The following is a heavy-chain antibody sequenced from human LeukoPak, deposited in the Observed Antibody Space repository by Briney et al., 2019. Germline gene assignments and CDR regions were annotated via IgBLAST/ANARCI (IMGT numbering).Heavy chain of an antibody. D-gene: IGHD3-22*01. V-gene: IGHV3-33*01. CDR1: GFTFSNYG. CDR2: IWYDGGYK. J-gene: IGHJ4*02. CDR3: ARNYYDSSGYQEATF. Sequence: GTSLRLSCAASGFTFSNYGMHWVRQAPGKGLEWVAGIWYDGGYKYYADSVKGRFTISRDNSKNTLFLQMDSLRAEDTAVYYCARNYYDSSGYQEATFWGQGTLVTVPS.